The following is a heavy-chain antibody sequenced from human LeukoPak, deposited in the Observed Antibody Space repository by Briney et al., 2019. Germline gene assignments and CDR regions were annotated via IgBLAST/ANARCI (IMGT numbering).Heavy chain of an antibody. CDR1: GGSISSYS. D-gene: IGHD4-17*01. CDR3: ARGMTTGPDP. J-gene: IGHJ5*02. CDR2: IYYSGST. V-gene: IGHV4-59*08. Sequence: SETLSLTCTVSGGSISSYSWSWIRQPPGKGLEWIGYIYYSGSTNYNPSLKSRLTMSVDTSKNQFSLKLSSVTAAYTAVYYCARGMTTGPDPWGQGILVTVSS.